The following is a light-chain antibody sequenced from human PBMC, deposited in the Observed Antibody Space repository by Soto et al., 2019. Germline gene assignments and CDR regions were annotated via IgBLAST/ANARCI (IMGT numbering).Light chain of an antibody. CDR1: QGISNW. J-gene: IGKJ1*01. Sequence: DLQMPPSPSSLSASVGARSTISCRASQGISNWLAWYQQKPGEAPKALIYSASSLQSGVPSRFSGSGSGTEFTLTISSLQPDDFATYYCQQYNSYSWTVGKGTKVDIK. CDR2: SAS. V-gene: IGKV1D-16*01. CDR3: QQYNSYSWT.